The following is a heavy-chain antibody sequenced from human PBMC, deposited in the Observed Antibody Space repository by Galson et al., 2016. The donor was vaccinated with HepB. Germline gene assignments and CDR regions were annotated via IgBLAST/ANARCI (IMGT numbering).Heavy chain of an antibody. V-gene: IGHV2-5*02. CDR3: AHSDKEFRGELPRLA. CDR2: IYWDDDK. D-gene: IGHD3-16*01. Sequence: PALVKPTQTLTLTCSFSGFSLSSAGVGVGWIRQPPGKALQWLAIIYWDDDKRYSPSLKSRLTITKDTSENQVVLTMTNMDPVDTATYYCAHSDKEFRGELPRLAWGQGTLVTVSS. CDR1: GFSLSSAGVG. J-gene: IGHJ5*02.